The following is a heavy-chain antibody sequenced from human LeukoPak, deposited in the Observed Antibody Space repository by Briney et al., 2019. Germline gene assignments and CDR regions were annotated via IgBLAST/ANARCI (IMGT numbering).Heavy chain of an antibody. J-gene: IGHJ6*03. CDR2: INSDGSST. CDR3: ARRRGGYYYYMDV. V-gene: IGHV3-74*01. CDR1: GFTFSSYW. Sequence: GGSLRLSCAASGFTFSSYWMHWVRQAPGKGLVWASRINSDGSSTSYADSVKGRFTISRDNAKSTLYLQMNSLRAGDTAVYYCARRRGGYYYYMDVWRKGTTVTVSS. D-gene: IGHD3-10*01.